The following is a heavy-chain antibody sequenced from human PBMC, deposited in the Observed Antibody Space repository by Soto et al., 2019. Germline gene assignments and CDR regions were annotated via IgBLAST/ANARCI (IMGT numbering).Heavy chain of an antibody. CDR2: ISGSGGST. V-gene: IGHV3-23*01. Sequence: PGGSLRLSCAASGFTFSSYAMSWVRQAPGKGLEWVSAISGSGGSTYYADSVKGRFTISRDNSKNTPYLQMNSLRAEDTAVYYCAKESRDYYYYGMDVWGQGTTVTVSS. CDR3: AKESRDYYYYGMDV. CDR1: GFTFSSYA. J-gene: IGHJ6*02.